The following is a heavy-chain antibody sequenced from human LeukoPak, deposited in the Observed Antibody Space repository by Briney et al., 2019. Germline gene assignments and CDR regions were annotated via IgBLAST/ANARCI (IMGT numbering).Heavy chain of an antibody. CDR3: ASLLTPYHGSGGGGMDV. CDR1: GFTFSTHW. CDR2: ISGDDSLT. D-gene: IGHD3-10*01. J-gene: IGHJ6*02. Sequence: PGGSLTLSCAASGFTFSTHWMYWLRQAPGKEFVWVSQISGDDSLTSYADSVRGRFTISRDNAKETLYLQMTSLRVEDTAVYSCASLLTPYHGSGGGGMDVWGQGTTVTVSS. V-gene: IGHV3-74*01.